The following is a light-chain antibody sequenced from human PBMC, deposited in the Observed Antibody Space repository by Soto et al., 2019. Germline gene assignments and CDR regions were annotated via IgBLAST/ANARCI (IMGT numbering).Light chain of an antibody. CDR3: QQYDDWPRT. V-gene: IGKV3-15*01. Sequence: EIVMTQSPVTLSVSPGERASLSCRASQSVSSNLAWYQRKPGQAPRLLIYGASTRATGIPARFSGSGSGTEFTLSISSLQSEDIAVYYCQQYDDWPRTFGQGTKLEIK. CDR1: QSVSSN. CDR2: GAS. J-gene: IGKJ2*02.